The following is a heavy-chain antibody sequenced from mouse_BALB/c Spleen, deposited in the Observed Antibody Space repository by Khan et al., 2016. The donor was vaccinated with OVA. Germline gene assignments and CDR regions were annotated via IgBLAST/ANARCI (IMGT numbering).Heavy chain of an antibody. V-gene: IGHV1S81*02. CDR1: GYTFTSFY. CDR2: INPSNGDT. CDR3: ARSGYGNPFAY. Sequence: QVQLKQSGAELVKPGASVKISCKASGYTFTSFYMYWVKQRPGQGLEWNGGINPSNGDTHFYEKFKSKATLTVDKSSTTAYMQFSSLTSEDSAVYYCARSGYGNPFAYWGQGTLVTVSA. D-gene: IGHD2-1*01. J-gene: IGHJ3*01.